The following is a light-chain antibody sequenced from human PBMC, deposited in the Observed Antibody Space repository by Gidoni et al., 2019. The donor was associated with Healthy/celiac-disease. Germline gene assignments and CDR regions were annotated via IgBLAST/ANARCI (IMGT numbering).Light chain of an antibody. CDR1: QSVSSN. J-gene: IGKJ1*01. V-gene: IGKV3-15*01. Sequence: EIVMTQSPATLSVSPGERATLSCTASQSVSSNLAWYQQQPGQAPRLLIYGASTRATGSPARFSGSGSWTEFTLTISSLQSEDFAVYYCQQYNNWPPRTFGQGTKVEIK. CDR3: QQYNNWPPRT. CDR2: GAS.